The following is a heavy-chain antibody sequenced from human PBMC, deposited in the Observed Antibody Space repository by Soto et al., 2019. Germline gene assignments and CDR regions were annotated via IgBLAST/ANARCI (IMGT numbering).Heavy chain of an antibody. V-gene: IGHV3-7*01. CDR3: AREGSGFYADY. J-gene: IGHJ4*02. Sequence: EVQLVESGGGLVQPGGSLRLSCAASRFTFITYWMSWVRQATGKGLEWVASIRQDGSENYYLDSVKGRFTISRDNAENSLDLQMNRLSVEDTAVYYCAREGSGFYADYWGQGTLGTVSS. CDR1: RFTFITYW. D-gene: IGHD6-19*01. CDR2: IRQDGSEN.